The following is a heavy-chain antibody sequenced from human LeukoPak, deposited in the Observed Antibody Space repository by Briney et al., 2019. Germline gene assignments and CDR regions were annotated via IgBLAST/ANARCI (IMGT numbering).Heavy chain of an antibody. Sequence: PGGSLRLSCAASGFTFNNAWTNWFRQAPGKGLEWVGRIKSKTEGGTAVYAAPVKGRFTISRDESKNTLFLQLNSLKTEDTAVYYCTTVGGYDYFDYWGQGTLVTVSS. V-gene: IGHV3-15*01. J-gene: IGHJ4*02. D-gene: IGHD5-12*01. CDR3: TTVGGYDYFDY. CDR1: GFTFNNAW. CDR2: IKSKTEGGTA.